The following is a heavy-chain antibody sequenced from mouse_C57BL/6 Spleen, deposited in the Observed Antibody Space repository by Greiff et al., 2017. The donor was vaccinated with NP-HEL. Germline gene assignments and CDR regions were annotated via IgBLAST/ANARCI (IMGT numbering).Heavy chain of an antibody. J-gene: IGHJ1*03. CDR1: GYSFTDYN. V-gene: IGHV1-39*01. Sequence: VQLQQSGPELVKPGASVKISCKASGYSFTDYNMNWVKQSNGKSLEWIGVINPNYGTTSYNQKFKGKATLTVDQSSSTAYMQLNSLTSEDSAVYYCARRGLRGSSPYWYFDVWGTGTTVTVSS. D-gene: IGHD1-1*01. CDR3: ARRGLRGSSPYWYFDV. CDR2: INPNYGTT.